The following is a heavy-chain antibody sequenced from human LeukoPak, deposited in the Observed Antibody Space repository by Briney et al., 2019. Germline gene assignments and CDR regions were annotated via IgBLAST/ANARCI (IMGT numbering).Heavy chain of an antibody. CDR1: GYSITSGYY. CDR2: FYHSGST. Sequence: PSETLSLTCAVSGYSITSGYYWGWIRQPPGKGLEWIGSFYHSGSTYYNPSLKTRVTISVDTSKNQFSLKLSSVTAADTAVYYCARLYLRDHCSSTSCYGLYFDYWGQGTLVTVSS. D-gene: IGHD2-2*01. V-gene: IGHV4-38-2*01. J-gene: IGHJ4*02. CDR3: ARLYLRDHCSSTSCYGLYFDY.